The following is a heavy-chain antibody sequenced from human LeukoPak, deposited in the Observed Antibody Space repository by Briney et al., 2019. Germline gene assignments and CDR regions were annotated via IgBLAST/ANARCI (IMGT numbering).Heavy chain of an antibody. V-gene: IGHV1-3*01. CDR3: ARGAVVTHWPFDY. CDR1: GYTFTSYA. J-gene: IGHJ4*02. Sequence: RRASVKVSCKASGYTFTSYAMHWVRQAPGQRLEWMGWINAGNGNTKYSQKFQGRVTITRDTSASTAYMELSSLRSEDTAVYYCARGAVVTHWPFDYWGQGTLVTVSS. D-gene: IGHD4-23*01. CDR2: INAGNGNT.